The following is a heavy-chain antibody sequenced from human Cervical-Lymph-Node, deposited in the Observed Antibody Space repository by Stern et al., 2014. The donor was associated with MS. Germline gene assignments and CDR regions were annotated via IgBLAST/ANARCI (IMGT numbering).Heavy chain of an antibody. Sequence: VQLVESGGGVVQPGTSLRLSCAASKFTFSTYAIHWVRQAPGKGPEWVAVISYRGCNAYYADSVKGRFTIYRDNSKNTLYLQMDSLRTEDTAVYYCARGTDYYESSGFHDWGQGTVVTVSS. J-gene: IGHJ4*02. CDR2: ISYRGCNA. CDR1: KFTFSTYA. D-gene: IGHD3-22*01. CDR3: ARGTDYYESSGFHD. V-gene: IGHV3-30*04.